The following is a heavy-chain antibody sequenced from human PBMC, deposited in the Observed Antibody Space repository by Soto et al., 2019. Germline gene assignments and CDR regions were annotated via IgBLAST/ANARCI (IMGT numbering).Heavy chain of an antibody. CDR1: VFTFSSYG. D-gene: IGHD3-10*01. Sequence: GGSLRLSCAASVFTFSSYGMHWVRQAPGKGLEWVAVIWYDGSNKYYADSVKGRFTISRDNSKNTLYLQMNSLRAEDTAVYFCARGPYGSGRPPYNWFDPWGQGTLVTVSS. CDR3: ARGPYGSGRPPYNWFDP. CDR2: IWYDGSNK. V-gene: IGHV3-33*01. J-gene: IGHJ5*02.